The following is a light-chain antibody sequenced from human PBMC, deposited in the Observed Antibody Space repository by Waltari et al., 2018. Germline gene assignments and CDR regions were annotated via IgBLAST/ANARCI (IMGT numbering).Light chain of an antibody. Sequence: QSALTQPASVSGSPGQSITISCTGTSSDVGGYIYVSWYQQHPVKAPKLMIYEVSNRPSGVSNHCAGSRAGNTASLTIAGLQAEDEADYYCSSYTSSSTRVFGGGTKLTVL. CDR2: EVS. CDR3: SSYTSSSTRV. J-gene: IGLJ3*02. V-gene: IGLV2-14*01. CDR1: SSDVGGYIY.